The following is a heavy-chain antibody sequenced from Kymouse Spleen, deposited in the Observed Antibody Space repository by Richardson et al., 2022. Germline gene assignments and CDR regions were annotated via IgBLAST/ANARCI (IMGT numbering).Heavy chain of an antibody. V-gene: IGHV4-34*01. Sequence: QVQLQQWGAGLLKPSETLSLTCAVYGGSFSGYYWSWIRQPPGKGLEWIGEINHSGSTNYNPSLKSRVTISVDTSKNQFSLKLSSVTAADTAVYYCARNSDYDILTGYYLTTTTTVWTSGAKGPRSPSPQ. CDR2: INHSGST. D-gene: IGHD3-9*01. J-gene: IGHJ6*02. CDR1: GGSFSGYY. CDR3: ARNSDYDILTGYYLTTTTTVWTS.